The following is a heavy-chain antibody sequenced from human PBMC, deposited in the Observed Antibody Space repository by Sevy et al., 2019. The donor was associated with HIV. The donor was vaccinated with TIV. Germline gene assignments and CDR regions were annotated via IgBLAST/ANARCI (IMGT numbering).Heavy chain of an antibody. CDR2: IKSKTDGGTT. J-gene: IGHJ4*02. D-gene: IGHD3-10*01. CDR1: GFTFSNVW. CDR3: TTDLAVRELLYY. V-gene: IGHV3-15*07. Sequence: GGSLRLSCAASGFTFSNVWMNWVRQAPGKGLEWVGRIKSKTDGGTTDYAAPVKGRFTISRDDSKNTLYLQMNSLKTEDTAVYYCTTDLAVRELLYYWGQGTLVTVSS.